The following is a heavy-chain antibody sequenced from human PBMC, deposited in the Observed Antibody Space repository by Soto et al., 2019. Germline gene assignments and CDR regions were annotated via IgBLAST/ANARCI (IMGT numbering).Heavy chain of an antibody. CDR2: IYTSGST. D-gene: IGHD5-18*01. CDR1: GGSISSYY. Sequence: KPSETLSLTCTVSGGSISSYYWSWIRQPAGKGLEWIGRIYTSGSTNYNPSLKSRVTMSVDTSRNQFSLKLSSVTAADTAVYYCARVGTAMVTPDYYYGMDVWGQGTTVTVS. J-gene: IGHJ6*02. V-gene: IGHV4-4*07. CDR3: ARVGTAMVTPDYYYGMDV.